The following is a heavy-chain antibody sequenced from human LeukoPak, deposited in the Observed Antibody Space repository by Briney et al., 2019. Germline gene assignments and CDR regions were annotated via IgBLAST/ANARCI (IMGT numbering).Heavy chain of an antibody. J-gene: IGHJ4*02. CDR3: ARGSTYYYDSSGQFDY. D-gene: IGHD3-22*01. CDR1: GGSISSGGYS. Sequence: PSQTLSLTCAVSGGSISSGGYSWSWIRQPPGKGLEWIGYIYHSGSTSYNPSLKSRVTISVDRSKNQFSLKLSSVTAADTAVYYCARGSTYYYDSSGQFDYWGQGTLVTVSS. CDR2: IYHSGST. V-gene: IGHV4-30-2*01.